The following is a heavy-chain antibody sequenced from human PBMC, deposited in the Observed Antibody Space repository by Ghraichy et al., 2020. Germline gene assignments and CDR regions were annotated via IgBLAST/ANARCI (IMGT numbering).Heavy chain of an antibody. CDR1: GFTFSNYA. CDR2: IRNNGGT. J-gene: IGHJ6*02. V-gene: IGHV3-23*01. D-gene: IGHD3-9*01. Sequence: GESLNISCAASGFTFSNYAMTWVRQAPGKGLEWVTSIRNNGGTHYADSVKGRFTISRDNSKNTVHLQMSSLRAEDTAVYYCARPDPRLGTTGWAYYMDVWGQGTTATVSS. CDR3: ARPDPRLGTTGWAYYMDV.